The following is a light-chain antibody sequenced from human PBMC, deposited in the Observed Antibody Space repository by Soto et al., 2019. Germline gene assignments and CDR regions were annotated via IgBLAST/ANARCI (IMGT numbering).Light chain of an antibody. CDR2: DVT. Sequence: QSVLTQPASVSGSPGQSITISCTGTTSDVGGYDYVSWYQQHPGKAPKLMIYDVTYRPSGVSNRFSGSKSGNTASLTISGLQAEDEADYYCSSYTSSSTLDVFGTGTKLTVL. J-gene: IGLJ1*01. CDR3: SSYTSSSTLDV. CDR1: TSDVGGYDY. V-gene: IGLV2-14*01.